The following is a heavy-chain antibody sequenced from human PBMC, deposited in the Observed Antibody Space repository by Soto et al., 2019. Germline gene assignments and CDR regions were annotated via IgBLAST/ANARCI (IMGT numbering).Heavy chain of an antibody. J-gene: IGHJ4*02. CDR2: INPNSGGT. CDR3: ARDIGSGYEKDY. V-gene: IGHV1-2*02. CDR1: GYTFTGYY. Sequence: ASVKAFCKASGYTFTGYYMHWVRQAPGQGLEWMGWINPNSGGTNYAQKFQGRVTRTRDTSISTAYMELSRLRSDDTAVYYCARDIGSGYEKDYGGQGSLGTVAS. D-gene: IGHD3-22*01.